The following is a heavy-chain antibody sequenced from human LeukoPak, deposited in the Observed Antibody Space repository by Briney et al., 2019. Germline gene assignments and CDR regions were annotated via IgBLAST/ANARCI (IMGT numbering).Heavy chain of an antibody. Sequence: GGSLRLSCAASGFTFSTYLMSWVRQAPGKGLEWVANIKQDGSEKYYLDSVKGRFTISRDNAKNSLYLQMNSLRAEDTAVYFCTREAAAGIDYWGQGTLVTVSS. V-gene: IGHV3-7*01. CDR3: TREAAAGIDY. J-gene: IGHJ4*02. CDR2: IKQDGSEK. CDR1: GFTFSTYL. D-gene: IGHD6-13*01.